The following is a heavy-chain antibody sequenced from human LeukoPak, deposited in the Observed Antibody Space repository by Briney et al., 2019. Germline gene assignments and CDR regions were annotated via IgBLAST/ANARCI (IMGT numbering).Heavy chain of an antibody. V-gene: IGHV1-2*02. D-gene: IGHD6-19*01. Sequence: ASVKVSCKASGYTFTGYYMHWVRQAPGQGLEWMGWINPNSGGTNYAQKFQGRVTMTRDTSTSTVYMELSSLRSEDTAVYYCARAPYSSGHDYWGQGTLVTVSS. CDR2: INPNSGGT. CDR1: GYTFTGYY. CDR3: ARAPYSSGHDY. J-gene: IGHJ4*02.